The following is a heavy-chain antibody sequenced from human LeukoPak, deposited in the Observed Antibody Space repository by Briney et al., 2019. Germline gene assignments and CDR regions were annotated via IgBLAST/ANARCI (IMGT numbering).Heavy chain of an antibody. V-gene: IGHV5-51*01. CDR2: IYPGDSDT. D-gene: IGHD6-13*01. J-gene: IGHJ6*03. CDR1: GYNFTIYW. Sequence: GESLKISCQGSGYNFTIYWIGWVRQMPGKGLEWMGIIYPGDSDTRYSPSFQGQVTISADKSISTAYLQWSSLKASDTAMYYCARLGEQELDDYYYYYYMDVWGKGTTVTVSS. CDR3: ARLGEQELDDYYYYYYMDV.